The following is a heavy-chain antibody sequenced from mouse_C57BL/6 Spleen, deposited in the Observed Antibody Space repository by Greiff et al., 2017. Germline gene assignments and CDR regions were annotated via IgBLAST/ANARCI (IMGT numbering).Heavy chain of an antibody. J-gene: IGHJ3*01. CDR1: GYTFTSYW. CDR3: ARFGDSFWFAY. Sequence: QVQLKQPGAELVKPGASVKLSCKASGYTFTSYWMHWVKQRPGQGLEWIGMIHPNSGSTNYNEKFKSKATLTVDKSSSTAYMQLSSLTSEDSAVYYCARFGDSFWFAYWGQGTLVTVSA. V-gene: IGHV1-64*01. CDR2: IHPNSGST. D-gene: IGHD2-12*01.